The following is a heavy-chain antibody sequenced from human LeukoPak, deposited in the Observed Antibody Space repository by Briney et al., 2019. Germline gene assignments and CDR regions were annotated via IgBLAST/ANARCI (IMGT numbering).Heavy chain of an antibody. CDR3: ARSVSGSYGAFDI. J-gene: IGHJ3*02. CDR1: GGSLSRSSW. D-gene: IGHD1-26*01. Sequence: SETLSLTCDVSGGSLSRSSWWSWVRQPPGKGLEWIGEIYQSGSTNYNPSLKSRVTILVDNSKSQFSLKVSSVTAADTAVYFCARSVSGSYGAFDIWGQGTLVTVSS. CDR2: IYQSGST. V-gene: IGHV4-4*02.